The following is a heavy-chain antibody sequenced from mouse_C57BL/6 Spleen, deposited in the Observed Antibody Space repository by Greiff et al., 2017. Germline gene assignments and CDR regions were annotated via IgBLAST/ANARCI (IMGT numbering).Heavy chain of an antibody. D-gene: IGHD2-4*01. Sequence: QVQLQQPGAELVKPGASVKLSCKASGYTFTSYWMQWVKQRPGQGLEWIGEIDPSDSYTNYNQKFKGKATLTVDTSSSTAYMQLSSLTSEDSAVYYCASVGLYDYERPAWFAYWGQGTLVTVSA. V-gene: IGHV1-50*01. CDR3: ASVGLYDYERPAWFAY. CDR2: IDPSDSYT. J-gene: IGHJ3*01. CDR1: GYTFTSYW.